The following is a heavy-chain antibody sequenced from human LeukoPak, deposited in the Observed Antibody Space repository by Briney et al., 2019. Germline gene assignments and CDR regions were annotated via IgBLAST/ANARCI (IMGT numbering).Heavy chain of an antibody. CDR1: GYTFTGYC. J-gene: IGHJ3*02. D-gene: IGHD3-22*01. V-gene: IGHV1-2*02. CDR3: ASIGPYYYDSSGSLDAFDI. CDR2: INPNSGGT. Sequence: ASVKVSCKASGYTFTGYCMHWVRQAPGQGLEWMGWINPNSGGTNYAQKFQGRVTMTRDTSISTAYMELSRLRSDDTAVYYCASIGPYYYDSSGSLDAFDIWGQGTMVTVSS.